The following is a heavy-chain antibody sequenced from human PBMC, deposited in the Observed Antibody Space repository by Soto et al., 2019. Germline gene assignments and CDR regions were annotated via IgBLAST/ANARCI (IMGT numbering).Heavy chain of an antibody. V-gene: IGHV4-34*01. J-gene: IGHJ6*02. D-gene: IGHD1-1*01. CDR1: GGSLSDYY. CDR3: ARGRDEYKLGNV. CDR2: IHPSGST. Sequence: QVQLQQWGAGLLKPSETLSLTCAVSGGSLSDYYWPWIRQSPGKGLEWIGEIHPSGSTYYNPSLRSRVTISVDTSKNQFSLQLTSLTAADTAIDYCARGRDEYKLGNVWGHGTTVTVSS.